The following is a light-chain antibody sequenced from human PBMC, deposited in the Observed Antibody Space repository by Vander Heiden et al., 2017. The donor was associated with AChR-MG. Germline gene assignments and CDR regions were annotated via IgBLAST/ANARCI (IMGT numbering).Light chain of an antibody. CDR2: GAS. CDR1: QSVSASY. J-gene: IGKJ4*01. Sequence: IVLTQSPGTLSLSPGARATIYCRASQSVSASYLSWYQQKPGQSPRLLIYGASSRATGIPDRFSGSGSGTDFTLIISRLEPEDFAVYYCQQYGSSPFTFGGGTKVEIK. CDR3: QQYGSSPFT. V-gene: IGKV3-20*01.